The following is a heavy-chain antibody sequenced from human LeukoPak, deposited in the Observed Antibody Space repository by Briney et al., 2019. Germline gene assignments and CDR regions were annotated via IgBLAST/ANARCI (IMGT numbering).Heavy chain of an antibody. D-gene: IGHD6-13*01. Sequence: ASVKVSCKASGYTFTGHYMHWVRQAPGQGLEWMGWINPKNAATNYAQKFQGRVTMTRDTSSGTVYMELSSLSSDDTAAYYCARTLYIAAAPGGLDYWGQGTLVTVSS. J-gene: IGHJ4*02. CDR2: INPKNAAT. V-gene: IGHV1-2*02. CDR3: ARTLYIAAAPGGLDY. CDR1: GYTFTGHY.